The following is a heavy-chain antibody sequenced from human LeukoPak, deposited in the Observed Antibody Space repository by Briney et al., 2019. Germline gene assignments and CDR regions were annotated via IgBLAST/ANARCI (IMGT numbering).Heavy chain of an antibody. CDR1: GFPFPTYT. Sequence: PGGSLRLSCVASGFPFPTYTMMCVRQAPGKGLEWVSSVRVSDGARFYADSVKGRFTTSRDNSKNKLYLQMNSLRAEDTAVYYCAKSRGYYDSSGYYEGYFQHWGQGTLVTVSS. CDR3: AKSRGYYDSSGYYEGYFQH. D-gene: IGHD3-22*01. J-gene: IGHJ1*01. CDR2: VRVSDGAR. V-gene: IGHV3-23*01.